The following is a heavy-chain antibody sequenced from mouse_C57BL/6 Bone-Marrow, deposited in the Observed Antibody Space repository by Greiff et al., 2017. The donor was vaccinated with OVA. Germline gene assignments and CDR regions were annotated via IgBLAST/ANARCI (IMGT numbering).Heavy chain of an antibody. CDR2: IHPNSGST. Sequence: QVKLQQPGAELVKPGASVKLSCKASGYTFTSYWMHWVKQRPGQGLEWIGMIHPNSGSTNYNEKFKSKATLTVDKSSSTAYLHISSLTSADSSVYYCARAPVTARAMYLWGQGNSVTVSS. V-gene: IGHV1-64*01. D-gene: IGHD2-2*01. CDR1: GYTFTSYW. J-gene: IGHJ4*01. CDR3: ARAPVTARAMYL.